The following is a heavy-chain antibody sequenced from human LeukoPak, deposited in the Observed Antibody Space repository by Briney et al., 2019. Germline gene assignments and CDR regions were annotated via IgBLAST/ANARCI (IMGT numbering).Heavy chain of an antibody. J-gene: IGHJ4*02. V-gene: IGHV1-69*01. CDR3: ARGGGYDFWSGYYFDY. Sequence: ASVKVSCKASGGTFSSYAISWVRQAPGQGLEWMGGIIPIFGTANYAQKFQGRVTITADESTSTAYMELSSLRSDDTAVYYCARGGGYDFWSGYYFDYWGQGTLVTVSS. D-gene: IGHD3-3*01. CDR1: GGTFSSYA. CDR2: IIPIFGTA.